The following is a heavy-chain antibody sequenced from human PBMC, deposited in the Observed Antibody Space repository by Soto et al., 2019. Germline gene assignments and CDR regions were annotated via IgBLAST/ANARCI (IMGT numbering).Heavy chain of an antibody. Sequence: ASVKVSCKASGYTFTSYGISWVRQAPGQGLEWMGWISAYNGNTNYAQKLQGRVTMTTDTSTSTAYMELRSLRSDDTAVYYCARDRPRENYGGNYYYEMDVWGQGTTVTVSS. V-gene: IGHV1-18*01. J-gene: IGHJ6*02. CDR3: ARDRPRENYGGNYYYEMDV. CDR2: ISAYNGNT. D-gene: IGHD4-17*01. CDR1: GYTFTSYG.